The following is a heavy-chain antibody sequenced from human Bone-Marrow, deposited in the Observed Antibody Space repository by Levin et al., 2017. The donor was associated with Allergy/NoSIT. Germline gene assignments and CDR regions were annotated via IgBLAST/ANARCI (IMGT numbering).Heavy chain of an antibody. V-gene: IGHV1-24*01. J-gene: IGHJ3*01. Sequence: GESLKISCKVSGNTLSDLSMHWVRQTPGEGLEWVGTANAEDGEAIYAQRFQDRVTMTEDTSTDTAYMELSSLTSEDTGVYYCVPGGAVDLDAFDVWGQGTVVTVSS. CDR1: GNTLSDLS. CDR2: ANAEDGEA. CDR3: VPGGAVDLDAFDV. D-gene: IGHD2-15*01.